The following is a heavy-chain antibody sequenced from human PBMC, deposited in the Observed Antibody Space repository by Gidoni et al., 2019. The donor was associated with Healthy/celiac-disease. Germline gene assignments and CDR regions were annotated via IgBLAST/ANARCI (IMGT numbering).Heavy chain of an antibody. CDR3: AKVYDSSGYYFRDWYFDL. Sequence: EVQLLESGGGLVQPGGSLSLSCAASGFTFSSYAMSWVRQAPGKGLEWVSAISGSGGSTYYADSVKGRFTISRDNSKNTLYLQMNSLRAEDTAVYYCAKVYDSSGYYFRDWYFDLWGRGTLVTVSS. CDR1: GFTFSSYA. V-gene: IGHV3-23*01. J-gene: IGHJ2*01. CDR2: ISGSGGST. D-gene: IGHD3-22*01.